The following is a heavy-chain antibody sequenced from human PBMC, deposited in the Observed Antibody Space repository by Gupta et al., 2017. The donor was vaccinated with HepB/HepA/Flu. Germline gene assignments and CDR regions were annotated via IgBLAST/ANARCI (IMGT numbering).Heavy chain of an antibody. J-gene: IGHJ4*02. CDR2: INGGATNT. CDR3: SRGVLGNYGLDS. D-gene: IGHD3-3*01. CDR1: GLSFSSSW. Sequence: VQLVASGGDFVQPVGSLRLSCAASGLSFSSSWMPWVRQAPGKGLEWVSRINGGATNTDYADSVKGRFTISRDNTKNTLYLKISNLRAEDAAVYYGSRGVLGNYGLDSWGQGTLVIVSS. V-gene: IGHV3-74*01.